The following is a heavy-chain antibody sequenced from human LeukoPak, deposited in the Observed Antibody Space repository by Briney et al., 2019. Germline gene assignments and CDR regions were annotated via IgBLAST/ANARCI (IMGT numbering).Heavy chain of an antibody. J-gene: IGHJ5*02. V-gene: IGHV1-2*02. D-gene: IGHD2-15*01. CDR3: ARGRGGGGSSNNWFDP. CDR2: INPNSGGT. CDR1: GYTFTGYY. Sequence: ASVKVSCKASGYTFTGYYMHWVRQAPGQGLEWMGWINPNSGGTNYAQKFQGRVTMTRDTSISTAYMELSRLRSDDTAVYYCARGRGGGGSSNNWFDPWGQGTLVTVSS.